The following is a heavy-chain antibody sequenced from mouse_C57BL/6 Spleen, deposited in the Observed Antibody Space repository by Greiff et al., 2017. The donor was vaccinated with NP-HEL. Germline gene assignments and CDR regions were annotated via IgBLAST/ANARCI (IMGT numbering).Heavy chain of an antibody. CDR1: GYTFTSYG. CDR3: ARDGYSQYYFDY. D-gene: IGHD2-3*01. CDR2: IYPRSGNT. V-gene: IGHV1-81*01. Sequence: VKLMESGAELARPGASVKLSCKASGYTFTSYGISWVKQRTGQGLEWIGEIYPRSGNTYYNEKFKGKATLTADKSSSTAYMELRSLTSEDSAVDFCARDGYSQYYFDYWGQGTTLTVSS. J-gene: IGHJ2*01.